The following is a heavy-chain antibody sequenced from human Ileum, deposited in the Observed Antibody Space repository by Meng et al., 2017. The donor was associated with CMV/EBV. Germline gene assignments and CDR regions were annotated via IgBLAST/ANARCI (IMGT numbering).Heavy chain of an antibody. CDR1: YTFPRYD. CDR3: ARGGLTVVPAAIFWFDP. D-gene: IGHD2-2*01. Sequence: YTFPRYDINWVRQATGQGLEWMGWMNPNSGNTGYAQKFQGRVTMTRNTSISTAYMELSSLRSEDTAVYYCARGGLTVVPAAIFWFDPWGQGTLVTVSS. V-gene: IGHV1-8*01. J-gene: IGHJ5*02. CDR2: MNPNSGNT.